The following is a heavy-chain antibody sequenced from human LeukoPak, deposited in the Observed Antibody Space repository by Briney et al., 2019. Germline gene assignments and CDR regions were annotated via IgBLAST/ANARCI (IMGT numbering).Heavy chain of an antibody. Sequence: SQTLSLTCTVSGGSISSGGYYWSWIRQPPGKGLEWIGYIYYSGSTKYNPSLNSRVTISVDTSKNQFSLKLDSVTAADTAVYYCARHVYISGGPWFDPWGQGTLVTVSS. CDR3: ARHVYISGGPWFDP. V-gene: IGHV4-61*08. J-gene: IGHJ5*02. CDR2: IYYSGST. D-gene: IGHD6-19*01. CDR1: GGSISSGGYY.